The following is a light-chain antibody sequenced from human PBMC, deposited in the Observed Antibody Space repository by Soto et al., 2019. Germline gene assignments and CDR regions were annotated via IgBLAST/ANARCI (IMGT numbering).Light chain of an antibody. V-gene: IGKV1-9*01. J-gene: IGKJ3*01. CDR2: GTF. CDR1: QDIKTY. Sequence: IQLTQSPSSLSASVGDRVSITCRASQDIKTYLAWYQQKHGKAPKLLISGTFTLQSGVPSRFNGSGYGTDFTLTISRLQPEDFATYYCQHLNNYPPFTFGPGTKVDLE. CDR3: QHLNNYPPFT.